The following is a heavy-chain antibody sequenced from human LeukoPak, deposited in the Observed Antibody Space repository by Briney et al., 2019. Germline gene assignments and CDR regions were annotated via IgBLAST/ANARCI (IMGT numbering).Heavy chain of an antibody. Sequence: ASVKVSCKASGYTFTSYGISWVRQAPGQGLEWMGWISAYNGNTNYAQKLQGRVTMTTDTSTSTAYMELRSLRSDDTAVYYCARGGPQPRITMVRGVLYYYMDVWGKGTTVTVSS. CDR3: ARGGPQPRITMVRGVLYYYMDV. D-gene: IGHD3-10*01. V-gene: IGHV1-18*01. J-gene: IGHJ6*03. CDR2: ISAYNGNT. CDR1: GYTFTSYG.